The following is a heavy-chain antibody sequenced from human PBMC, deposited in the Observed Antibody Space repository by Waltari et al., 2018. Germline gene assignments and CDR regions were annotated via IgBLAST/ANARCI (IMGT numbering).Heavy chain of an antibody. J-gene: IGHJ4*02. CDR1: GFTFSSYA. CDR3: ARLAYFDY. V-gene: IGHV3-23*03. Sequence: EVQLLESGGGLVQPGGSLRLSCAASGFTFSSYAMSWVRQAPGKGLEWVSVIYSGGSTYYADSVKGRFTISRDNSKNTLYLQMNSLRAEDTAVYYCARLAYFDYWGQGTLVTVSS. CDR2: IYSGGST.